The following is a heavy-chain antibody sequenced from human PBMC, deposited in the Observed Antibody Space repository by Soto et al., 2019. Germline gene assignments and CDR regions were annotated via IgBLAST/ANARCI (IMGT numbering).Heavy chain of an antibody. J-gene: IGHJ4*02. V-gene: IGHV1-18*01. CDR3: ARVDYDFWSGYSYIPFDY. D-gene: IGHD3-3*01. CDR1: GYTFTSYG. CDR2: ISAYNGNT. Sequence: ASVKVSCKASGYTFTSYGSSWVRQAPGQGLEWMGWISAYNGNTNYAQKLQGRVTMTTDTSTSTAYMELRSLRSDDTAVYYCARVDYDFWSGYSYIPFDYWGQGTLVTVSS.